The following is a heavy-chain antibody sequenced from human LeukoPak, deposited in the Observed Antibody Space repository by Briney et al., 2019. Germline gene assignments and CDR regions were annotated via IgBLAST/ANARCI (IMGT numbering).Heavy chain of an antibody. Sequence: GGSLRLSCAASGFTFGSYSMNWVRQAPGKGLEWVSSISSSSSYIYYADSVKGRFTISRDNAKNSLYLQMNSLRAEDTAVYYCARVFTMVRGDHYYYMDVWGKGTTVTVSS. CDR2: ISSSSSYI. J-gene: IGHJ6*03. V-gene: IGHV3-21*01. CDR1: GFTFGSYS. CDR3: ARVFTMVRGDHYYYMDV. D-gene: IGHD3-10*01.